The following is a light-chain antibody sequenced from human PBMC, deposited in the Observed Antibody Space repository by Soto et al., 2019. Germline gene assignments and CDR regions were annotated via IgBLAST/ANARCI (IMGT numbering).Light chain of an antibody. CDR3: SSYTSRSILFYV. CDR1: SSDVGGYNY. Sequence: QSVLTQPASVSGSPGQSIAISCTGTSSDVGGYNYVSWYQQHPGKAPKLMIYDVGNRPSGVSNRFSGSKSGNTASLTISGLQAEDEADYYCSSYTSRSILFYVFGTGTKVTVL. V-gene: IGLV2-14*01. CDR2: DVG. J-gene: IGLJ1*01.